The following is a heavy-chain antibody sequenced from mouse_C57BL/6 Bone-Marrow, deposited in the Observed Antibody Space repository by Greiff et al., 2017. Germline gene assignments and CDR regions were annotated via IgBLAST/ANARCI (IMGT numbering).Heavy chain of an antibody. D-gene: IGHD6-1*01. CDR2: INPSSGYT. CDR1: GYTFTGYT. CDR3: ARAQRDCGY. V-gene: IGHV1-4*01. Sequence: QVQLQQSGAELARPGASVKMSCKASGYTFTGYTMHWVKQRPGQGLEWIGYINPSSGYTKYNQKFKDKATLTAEKSSSTAYMQLSSLTSEDSAGYCCARAQRDCGYWGQGTTLTVSS. J-gene: IGHJ2*01.